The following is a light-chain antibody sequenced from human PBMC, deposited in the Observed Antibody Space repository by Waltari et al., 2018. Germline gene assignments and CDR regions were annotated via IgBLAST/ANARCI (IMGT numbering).Light chain of an antibody. Sequence: DIVMTQSPDSLAVSLGERATINCKSSQSVLYSSNNRNYLAWYQQKPGQPPKLLISWSSTRESRVPDRFSGSGSGTDFTLTISSLQAEDVAVYYCQQYYGFPPYTFGQGTKLEIK. V-gene: IGKV4-1*01. J-gene: IGKJ2*01. CDR1: QSVLYSSNNRNY. CDR3: QQYYGFPPYT. CDR2: WSS.